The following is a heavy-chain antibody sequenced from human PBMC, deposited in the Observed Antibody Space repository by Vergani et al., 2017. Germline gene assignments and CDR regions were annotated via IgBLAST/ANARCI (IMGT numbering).Heavy chain of an antibody. D-gene: IGHD1-14*01. V-gene: IGHV4-61*01. CDR2: IYYSGST. CDR3: AREESTEPLFDY. CDR1: GGSISSGSYY. J-gene: IGHJ4*02. Sequence: QVQLQESGPGLVKPSQTLSLTCTVSGGSISSGSYYWSWIRQPPGKGLEWIGYIYYSGSTNYNPSLKSRVTISVDTSKNQFSLKLSSVTAADTAVYYCAREESTEPLFDYWGQGTLVTVSS.